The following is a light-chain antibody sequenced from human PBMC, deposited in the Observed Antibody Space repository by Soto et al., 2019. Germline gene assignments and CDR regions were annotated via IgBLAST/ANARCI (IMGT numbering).Light chain of an antibody. J-gene: IGLJ1*01. V-gene: IGLV1-44*01. Sequence: QSVLTQPPSASGTPGQRVTISCSGSSSNIGSNNVNWYQQLPGTAPKLLIYSHNQRPSGVPDRFSGSKSGTSASLAISGLQSEDEADYFCAVWDDSLNGPVFGTGTKLTVL. CDR3: AVWDDSLNGPV. CDR1: SSNIGSNN. CDR2: SHN.